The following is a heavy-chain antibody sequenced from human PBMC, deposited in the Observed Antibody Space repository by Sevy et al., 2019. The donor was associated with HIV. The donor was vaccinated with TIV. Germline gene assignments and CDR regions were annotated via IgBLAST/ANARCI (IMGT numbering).Heavy chain of an antibody. D-gene: IGHD5-12*01. Sequence: GGSLRLSCATSGFTFSSYEMNWVRQAPGKGLEWVSYISGSGTSIHYAESVKGRFTISRDNAKNSLYLLMNSLRVEDTAVYYCARDYLVASDYDPGYGMDVWGQGTTVTVSS. CDR3: ARDYLVASDYDPGYGMDV. CDR1: GFTFSSYE. V-gene: IGHV3-48*03. J-gene: IGHJ6*02. CDR2: ISGSGTSI.